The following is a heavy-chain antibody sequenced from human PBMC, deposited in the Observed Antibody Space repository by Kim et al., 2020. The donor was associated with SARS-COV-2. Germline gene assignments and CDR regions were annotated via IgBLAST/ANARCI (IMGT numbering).Heavy chain of an antibody. Sequence: SETLSLTCTVSGGSISSSSYYWGWIRQPPGKGLEWIGSIYYSGSTYYNPSLKSRVTISVDTSKNQFSLKLSSVTAADTAVYYCARTPEEGGWYPDYWGQGTLVTVSS. CDR3: ARTPEEGGWYPDY. J-gene: IGHJ4*02. CDR1: GGSISSSSYY. D-gene: IGHD6-19*01. V-gene: IGHV4-39*01. CDR2: IYYSGST.